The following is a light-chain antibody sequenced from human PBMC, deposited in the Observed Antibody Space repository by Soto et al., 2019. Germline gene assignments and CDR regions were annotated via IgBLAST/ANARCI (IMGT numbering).Light chain of an antibody. CDR2: GAS. CDR1: QSVSSN. CDR3: QQYNNWPPVGYA. J-gene: IGKJ2*01. V-gene: IGKV3-15*01. Sequence: EIVMTQSPATLSVSPGERATLSCRASQSVSSNLAWYQQKPGQAPRLLIYGASTRATGIPARFSGSGSGTDFTLNISSLQCEDFAVYYCQQYNNWPPVGYAFSQGTQLEIK.